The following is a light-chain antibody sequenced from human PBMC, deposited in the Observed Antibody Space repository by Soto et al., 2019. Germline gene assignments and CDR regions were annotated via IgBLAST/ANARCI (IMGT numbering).Light chain of an antibody. Sequence: AIQMTQSPSSLSASVGDSVSITCRASQGIRIDLAWYQQRPGEAPNLLIYAASTLQSGVPSRFSGSGSGTDFTLTISSLQPEDFATSYCLQHYSFPRTFGGGTKVDIK. CDR2: AAS. CDR3: LQHYSFPRT. CDR1: QGIRID. V-gene: IGKV1-6*01. J-gene: IGKJ4*01.